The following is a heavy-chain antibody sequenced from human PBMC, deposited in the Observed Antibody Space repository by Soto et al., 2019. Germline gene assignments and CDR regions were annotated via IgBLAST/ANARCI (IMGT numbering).Heavy chain of an antibody. CDR3: AREDGSSSWYRVPQAIEY. CDR1: GFTFSSYY. Sequence: GGSLRLSCAASGFTFSSYYMHSVRQAPGKGLEWVSDISYNRSNTNYADSVKGRFTISRDNAKNSLYLQMNSLRAEETAVYYCAREDGSSSWYRVPQAIEYWGQGTMVTVSS. CDR2: ISYNRSNT. D-gene: IGHD6-13*01. V-gene: IGHV3-21*05. J-gene: IGHJ4*02.